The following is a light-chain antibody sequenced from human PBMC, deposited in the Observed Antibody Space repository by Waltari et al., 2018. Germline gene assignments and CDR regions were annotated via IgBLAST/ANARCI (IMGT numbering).Light chain of an antibody. CDR3: CSYAGTDTVII. V-gene: IGLV2-23*02. CDR1: SSDVGTYNF. Sequence: QSALTQPASVSGSPGQSITISCTGTSSDVGTYNFVSWYQQHAGKAPKLMIYEVIKRPSGVSNRFSGSKSVNTASLTISGLQDEDEADYYCCSYAGTDTVIIFGGGTKVTVL. J-gene: IGLJ2*01. CDR2: EVI.